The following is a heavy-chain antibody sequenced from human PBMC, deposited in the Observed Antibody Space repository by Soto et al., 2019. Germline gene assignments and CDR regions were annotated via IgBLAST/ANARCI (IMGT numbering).Heavy chain of an antibody. J-gene: IGHJ3*01. CDR3: ARPVNRAFDL. CDR1: GGSISSSSYY. V-gene: IGHV4-39*01. CDR2: IYYSGST. D-gene: IGHD4-17*01. Sequence: QLQLQESGPGLVKTSETLSLTCTVSGGSISSSSYYWSWIRQSPGKGLEWIGSIYYSGSTYYNPSLKSRVIISDDTSKNQFSLKLTSVTAADTAVYYCARPVNRAFDLWGQGTMVTVSS.